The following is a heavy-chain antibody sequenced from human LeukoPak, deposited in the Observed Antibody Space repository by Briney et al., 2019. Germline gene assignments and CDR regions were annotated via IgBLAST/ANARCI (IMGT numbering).Heavy chain of an antibody. V-gene: IGHV6-1*01. D-gene: IGHD2-15*01. J-gene: IGHJ6*02. CDR1: GDSVSSNSSA. CDR2: TYYRSKWYN. CDR3: ARVLSKDYYYGMDV. Sequence: SQTLSLTCAISGDSVSSNSSAWNWIRQSPSRGLEWLGRTYYRSKWYNDYGVSVKSRITINPDTSKNQFSLQLTSVTPEDTAVYYCARVLSKDYYYGMDVWGQGTTVTVSS.